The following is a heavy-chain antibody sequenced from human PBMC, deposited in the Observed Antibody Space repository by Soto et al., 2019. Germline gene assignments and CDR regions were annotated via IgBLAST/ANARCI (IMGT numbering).Heavy chain of an antibody. J-gene: IGHJ6*02. CDR2: IRRKANSYTT. CDR3: AMLGGWSGGSSGMDV. D-gene: IGHD6-19*01. CDR1: GLIFSDYH. V-gene: IGHV3-72*01. Sequence: EVQLVESGGGLVQPGGSLRLSCAASGLIFSDYHMDWVRQAPGKALEWVGRIRRKANSYTTEYAASVKGRFTISRDDSKNSRYLQMNSLKSEDTAVYYCAMLGGWSGGSSGMDVWGQGTTVTVSS.